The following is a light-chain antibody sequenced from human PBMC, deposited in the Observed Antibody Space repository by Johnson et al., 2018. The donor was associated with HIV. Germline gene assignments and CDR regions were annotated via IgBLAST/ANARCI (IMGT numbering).Light chain of an antibody. CDR3: GTWHTSLSAGGV. Sequence: QSVLTQPPSVSAAPGQKVTISCSGSSSNIGNNYVYWYQQLPGTAPKLLIYENNKRPSGIPDRFSGSKSGTSATLDITGLQTGDEADYYCGTWHTSLSAGGVFGTGTKVTVL. J-gene: IGLJ1*01. CDR2: ENN. V-gene: IGLV1-51*02. CDR1: SSNIGNNY.